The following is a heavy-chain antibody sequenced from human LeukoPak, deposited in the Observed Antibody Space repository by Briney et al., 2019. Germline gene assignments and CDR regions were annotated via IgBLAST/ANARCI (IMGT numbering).Heavy chain of an antibody. CDR2: ISSSGSTM. Sequence: GRSLRLSCAASGFTFSSYEMNWVRQAPGKGLEWVSYISSSGSTMYYADSVKGRFTISRDNAKKSLYLQMNSLRAEDTAVYYCATDQLGAVRVFDYWGQGTLVTVSS. CDR3: ATDQLGAVRVFDY. V-gene: IGHV3-48*03. J-gene: IGHJ4*02. D-gene: IGHD1-1*01. CDR1: GFTFSSYE.